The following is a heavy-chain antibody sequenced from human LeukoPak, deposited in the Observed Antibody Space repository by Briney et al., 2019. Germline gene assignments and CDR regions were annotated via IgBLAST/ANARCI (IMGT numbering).Heavy chain of an antibody. CDR2: IKQDGSEK. Sequence: PGGSLRLSCAASGXSFSTYWMSWVRQAPGKGLEWVANIKQDGSEKYYVDSVKGRFTISRDNAKRSLYLQMNSLRAEDTAVFYCARDRDNITCPHDYWGQGTLVTVSS. J-gene: IGHJ4*02. CDR3: ARDRDNITCPHDY. V-gene: IGHV3-7*05. D-gene: IGHD2-15*01. CDR1: GXSFSTYW.